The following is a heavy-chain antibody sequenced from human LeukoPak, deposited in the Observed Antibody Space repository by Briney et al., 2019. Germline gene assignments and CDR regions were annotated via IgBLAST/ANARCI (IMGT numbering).Heavy chain of an antibody. V-gene: IGHV4-59*01. Sequence: SETPSLTCTVSGGSISSYYWSWIRQPPGKGLEWIGYIYYSGSTNYNPSLKSRVTISVDTSKNQFSLKLSSVTAADTAVYYCAREGNYYDSSGYYGGNWFDPWGQGTLVTVSS. CDR1: GGSISSYY. J-gene: IGHJ5*02. CDR2: IYYSGST. CDR3: AREGNYYDSSGYYGGNWFDP. D-gene: IGHD3-22*01.